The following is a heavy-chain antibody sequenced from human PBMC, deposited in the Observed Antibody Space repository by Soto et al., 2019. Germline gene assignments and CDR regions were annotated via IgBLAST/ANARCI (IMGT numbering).Heavy chain of an antibody. J-gene: IGHJ6*02. Sequence: PSETLSLTCTVSGGSISSGDYYWSWIRQTPGKGLEWIGYIYSSGSAYYNPSLKSRLTVSLDTSKNQFSLKLRSVTAADTAVYYCARARGNYFYYGMDVWGQGXTVTVSS. CDR3: ARARGNYFYYGMDV. V-gene: IGHV4-30-4*01. CDR1: GGSISSGDYY. CDR2: IYSSGSA.